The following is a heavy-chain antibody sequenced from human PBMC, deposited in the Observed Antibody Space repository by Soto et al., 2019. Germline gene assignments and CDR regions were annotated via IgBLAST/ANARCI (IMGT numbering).Heavy chain of an antibody. J-gene: IGHJ6*02. D-gene: IGHD3-10*01. V-gene: IGHV1-69*13. CDR3: ARDQRFGELLSNYYYYGMDV. CDR1: GGTFSSYA. Sequence: SVKVSCKASGGTFSSYAISWVRQAPGQGLEWMGGIIPIFGTANYAQKFQGRVTITADESTSTAYMELSSLRSEDTAVYYCARDQRFGELLSNYYYYGMDVWGQGTTVTVSS. CDR2: IIPIFGTA.